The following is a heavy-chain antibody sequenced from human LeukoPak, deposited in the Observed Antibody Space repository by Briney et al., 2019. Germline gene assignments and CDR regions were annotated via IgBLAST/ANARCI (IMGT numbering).Heavy chain of an antibody. J-gene: IGHJ4*02. CDR3: ARDREGLAYFDF. CDR1: GYIFTCFY. V-gene: IGHV1-2*02. CDR2: IDPNSGGT. Sequence: ASVTVSCKTSGYIFTCFYIHWVRQAPGRGLEWMGWIDPNSGGTDYAQKFQGRVTMTRDTSIATAYMDLSRLISDDTAVYYCARDREGLAYFDFWGQGTLVTVSS. D-gene: IGHD3/OR15-3a*01.